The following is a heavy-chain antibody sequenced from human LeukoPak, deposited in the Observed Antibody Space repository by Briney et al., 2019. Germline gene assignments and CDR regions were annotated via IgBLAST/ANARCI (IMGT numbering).Heavy chain of an antibody. CDR2: MNPNSGNT. CDR3: ARGVVYYHFWSGYLGNYYYYYMDV. V-gene: IGHV1-8*01. D-gene: IGHD3-3*01. J-gene: IGHJ6*03. CDR1: GYTFTSYD. Sequence: ASVKVSCKASGYTFTSYDINWVRQATGQGLEWMGWMNPNSGNTGYAQKFQGRVTMTRSTSISTAYMGLSSLRSEDTAVYYCARGVVYYHFWSGYLGNYYYYYMDVWGKGTTVTVSS.